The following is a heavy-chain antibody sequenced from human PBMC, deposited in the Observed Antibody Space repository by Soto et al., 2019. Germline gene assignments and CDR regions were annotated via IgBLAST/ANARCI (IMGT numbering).Heavy chain of an antibody. CDR2: IYHTGNT. CDR1: HGSVTSGGYY. CDR3: ARARDQYGGDFDY. D-gene: IGHD4-17*01. V-gene: IGHV4-31*11. J-gene: IGHJ4*02. Sequence: QVQLQESGPGLVKPSQTLSLTCAVSHGSVTSGGYYWSWIRQLPGKGLEWIGQIYHTGNTYFNPSLKGRVFMVVDTSKTKFSVMLSSVTAADTAVYFCARARDQYGGDFDYWGQGILVTVSS.